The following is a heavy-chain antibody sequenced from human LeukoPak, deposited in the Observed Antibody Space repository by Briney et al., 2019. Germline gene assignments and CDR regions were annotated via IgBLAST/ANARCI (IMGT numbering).Heavy chain of an antibody. V-gene: IGHV4-4*07. Sequence: SETLSLTCTVSGGSISSYYWSWIRQPAGKGLEWIGRIYTSGSTNYNPSLKSRVTMSVDTSKNQFSPKLSSVTAADTAVYYCARQPPRIAAAGTSFTYHYYMDVWGKGTTVTVSS. CDR1: GGSISSYY. D-gene: IGHD6-13*01. CDR3: ARQPPRIAAAGTSFTYHYYMDV. J-gene: IGHJ6*03. CDR2: IYTSGST.